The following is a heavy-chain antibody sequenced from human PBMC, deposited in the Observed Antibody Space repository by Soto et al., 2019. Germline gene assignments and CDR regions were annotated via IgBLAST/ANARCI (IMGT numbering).Heavy chain of an antibody. V-gene: IGHV3-21*01. J-gene: IGHJ6*02. Sequence: VQLVESGGGLVKPGGSLRLSCAASGFTFSSYSMNWVRQAPGKGLEWVSSISSSSSYIYYADSVKGRFTISRDNAKNSLYLQMNSLRAEDTAVYYCAREGGSMVRGVMLFSFEGPPYYYGMDVWGQGTTVTVSS. CDR1: GFTFSSYS. D-gene: IGHD3-10*01. CDR3: AREGGSMVRGVMLFSFEGPPYYYGMDV. CDR2: ISSSSSYI.